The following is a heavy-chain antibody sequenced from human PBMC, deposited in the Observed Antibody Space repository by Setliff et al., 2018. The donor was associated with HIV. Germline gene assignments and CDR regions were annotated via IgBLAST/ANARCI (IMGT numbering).Heavy chain of an antibody. CDR3: ARATYTTLFGVLMGGGLQY. J-gene: IGHJ4*02. D-gene: IGHD3-3*01. CDR2: INVGNGNT. V-gene: IGHV1-18*01. CDR1: GYTFLNYG. Sequence: ASVKVSCKASGYTFLNYGISWVRQTPGRGLEWMAWINVGNGNTKTARKFQGRVALTTDTSTSTAHMELRNLRSDDTAVYYCARATYTTLFGVLMGGGLQYWGPGTLVTVSS.